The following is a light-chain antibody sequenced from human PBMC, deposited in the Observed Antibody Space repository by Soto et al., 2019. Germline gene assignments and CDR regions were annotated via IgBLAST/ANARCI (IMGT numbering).Light chain of an antibody. J-gene: IGKJ2*01. V-gene: IGKV4-1*01. CDR1: QSLFSSSDNRHY. Sequence: DIAMTQSPDSLAVSLGERATINCKSSQSLFSSSDNRHYLAWYQQKLGQPPNLLIYWASTRGSGVPDRFSGSGSGTNFTLTISSLQAEDLAVYHCQQYYSPPYTFGQGTKLVIK. CDR3: QQYYSPPYT. CDR2: WAS.